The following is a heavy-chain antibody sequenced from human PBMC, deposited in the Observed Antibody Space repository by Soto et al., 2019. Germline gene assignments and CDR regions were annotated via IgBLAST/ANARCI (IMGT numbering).Heavy chain of an antibody. CDR3: ARATYYDFWSGSDFDY. D-gene: IGHD3-3*01. CDR1: GGSFSGYY. V-gene: IGHV4-34*01. Sequence: SETLSLTCAVYGGSFSGYYWSWIRQPPGKGLEWIGEINHSGSTNYNPSLKSRVTISVDTSKSQFSLKLSSVTAADTAVYYCARATYYDFWSGSDFDYWGQGTLVTVSS. J-gene: IGHJ4*02. CDR2: INHSGST.